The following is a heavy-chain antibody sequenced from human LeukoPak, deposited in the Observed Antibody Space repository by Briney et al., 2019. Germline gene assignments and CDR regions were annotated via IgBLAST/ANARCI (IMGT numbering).Heavy chain of an antibody. J-gene: IGHJ4*02. CDR3: ASGWYRDY. D-gene: IGHD6-13*01. CDR2: INHSGST. V-gene: IGHV4-34*01. Sequence: PSETLSLTCAVYGGSFSGYYWSWISQPPGKGMEWIGEINHSGSTNYNTSLKTRVSISVDTPKNQFSLELSSVTAADTAVYYCASGWYRDYWGQGTLVTVSS. CDR1: GGSFSGYY.